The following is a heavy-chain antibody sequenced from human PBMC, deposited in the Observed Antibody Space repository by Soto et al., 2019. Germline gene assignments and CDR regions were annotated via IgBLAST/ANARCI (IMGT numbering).Heavy chain of an antibody. CDR2: TRNKANSYTT. Sequence: EVQLVESGGGLVQPGGSLRLSCAASGFTFSDYYMDWVRQAPGKGLEWVGRTRNKANSYTTEYAASVKGRFTISRDDSKNSLYLQMNSLKTEDTAVYYCARVVGGYCSGGSCYRHDYMDVWGKGTTVTVSS. J-gene: IGHJ6*03. CDR1: GFTFSDYY. CDR3: ARVVGGYCSGGSCYRHDYMDV. D-gene: IGHD2-15*01. V-gene: IGHV3-72*01.